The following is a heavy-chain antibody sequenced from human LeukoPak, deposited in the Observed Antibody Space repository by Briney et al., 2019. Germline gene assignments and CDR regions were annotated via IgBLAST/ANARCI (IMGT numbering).Heavy chain of an antibody. Sequence: ASVKVSCKASGYTCTSYYMHWVRQAPGQGLEWMGLINPSGGSTSYAQKFQGRVTMTRDTSTSTVYMDLSSLRSEDTAVYYCARVGYSYDSSGYYGFDYWGQGTLVTVSS. CDR2: INPSGGST. V-gene: IGHV1-46*01. CDR1: GYTCTSYY. CDR3: ARVGYSYDSSGYYGFDY. J-gene: IGHJ4*02. D-gene: IGHD3-22*01.